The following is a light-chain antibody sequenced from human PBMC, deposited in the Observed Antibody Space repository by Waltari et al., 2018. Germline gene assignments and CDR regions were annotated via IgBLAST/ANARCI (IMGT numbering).Light chain of an antibody. Sequence: DIQMTQSPPSLSASVGDTVTMTCRASKMVRNYLTWFQQKPGEAPKLLIHAASSLGFGVPSRFSCSGSETDFTLTIAGLQREDVGTYYCQQTYTVPRSFGQGTKVE. J-gene: IGKJ2*01. CDR2: AAS. CDR3: QQTYTVPRS. CDR1: KMVRNY. V-gene: IGKV1-39*01.